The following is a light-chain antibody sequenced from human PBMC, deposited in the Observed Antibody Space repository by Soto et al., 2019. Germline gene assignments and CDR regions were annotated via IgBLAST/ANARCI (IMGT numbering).Light chain of an antibody. V-gene: IGKV1-27*01. CDR3: QKYNSAPWT. J-gene: IGKJ1*01. CDR2: AAS. Sequence: DIQITQSPSSLSASVGDRVTITCRASQGIRNYLAWYQQKPGKIPKLLIYAASTLQSGVPSRFSCSGAGTDCTRTISSLQPEDVATYYCQKYNSAPWTFGQGTKVDIK. CDR1: QGIRNY.